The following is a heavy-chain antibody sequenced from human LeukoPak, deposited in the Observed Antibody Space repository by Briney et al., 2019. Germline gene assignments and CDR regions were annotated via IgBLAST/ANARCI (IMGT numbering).Heavy chain of an antibody. Sequence: PGGSVTLSCAASVFTFRDYDMSCLRQAPGRGLEWVSVIYSAGSTYYADSVKGRFTISRDNSKTTLYLQMNSLRADDTAVYYCARVLYSGYDYWGQGPVVTVSS. CDR2: IYSAGST. J-gene: IGHJ4*02. CDR1: VFTFRDYD. CDR3: ARVLYSGYDY. V-gene: IGHV3-53*01. D-gene: IGHD5-12*01.